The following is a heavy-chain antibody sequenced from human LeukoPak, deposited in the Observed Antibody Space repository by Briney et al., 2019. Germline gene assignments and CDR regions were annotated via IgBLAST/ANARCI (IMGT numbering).Heavy chain of an antibody. CDR3: AREESGGYFDY. J-gene: IGHJ4*02. V-gene: IGHV4-59*01. Sequence: PSETLSLTCTVSGGSISSYYWSWIRQPPGKGLEWIGYIYYSGSTNYNPSLKSRVTMTRDTSTTTVYMELSSLRSEDTAVYYCAREESGGYFDYWGQGTLVTVTS. D-gene: IGHD2-8*02. CDR1: GGSISSYY. CDR2: IYYSGST.